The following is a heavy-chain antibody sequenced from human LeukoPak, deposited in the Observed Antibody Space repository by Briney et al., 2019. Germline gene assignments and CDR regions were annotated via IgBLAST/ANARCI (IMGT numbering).Heavy chain of an antibody. CDR3: ARDSNYYDSSGVFDC. J-gene: IGHJ4*02. Sequence: GGSLRLSCAASGFTFSSYWMSWVRQAPGKGLEWVANIKQDGSEKYYVDSVKGRFTISRDNAKNSLYLQMNSLRAEDTAVYYCARDSNYYDSSGVFDCRGQGTLVTVSS. V-gene: IGHV3-7*01. CDR1: GFTFSSYW. D-gene: IGHD3-22*01. CDR2: IKQDGSEK.